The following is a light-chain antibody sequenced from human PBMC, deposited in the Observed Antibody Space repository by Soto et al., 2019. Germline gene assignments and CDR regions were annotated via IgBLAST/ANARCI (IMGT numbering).Light chain of an antibody. V-gene: IGKV3-20*01. Sequence: EMVLTQSPAPLSLSPGDTATLSCRANAPVFSSRLAWYQHIPGQPPKLLIYGASSRATGIPARISGSGSGTDFTLTISGLEPGDFAVYYCQQYGTSDPTFGQGTNVEI. CDR1: APVFSSR. CDR2: GAS. CDR3: QQYGTSDPT. J-gene: IGKJ1*01.